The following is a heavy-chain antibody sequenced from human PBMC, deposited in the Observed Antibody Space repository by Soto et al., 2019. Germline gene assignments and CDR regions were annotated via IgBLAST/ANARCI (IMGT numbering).Heavy chain of an antibody. Sequence: SETLSLTCAVYGGSFSGYYWNWIRQPPGKGLEWIGEINHSGSTNYNPSLKSRVTISVDTSKNQFSLKLSSVTAADTAVYYCARGRGSYGDYSKYFQHWGQGTLVTVSS. J-gene: IGHJ1*01. CDR1: GGSFSGYY. V-gene: IGHV4-34*01. CDR2: INHSGST. CDR3: ARGRGSYGDYSKYFQH. D-gene: IGHD4-17*01.